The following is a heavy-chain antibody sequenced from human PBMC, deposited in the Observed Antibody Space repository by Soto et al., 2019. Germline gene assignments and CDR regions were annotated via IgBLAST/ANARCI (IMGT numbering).Heavy chain of an antibody. Sequence: EVQLVESGGGLVQPGGSLRLSCAASGFTFSSYDMHWVRQATGKGLEWVSAISTAGDTYFPGSVKGRFTISRENAKNSLYLQMNSLRAGDTAVYYCATSESGNYYSNWGQGTLVTVSS. CDR3: ATSESGNYYSN. J-gene: IGHJ4*02. CDR2: ISTAGDT. CDR1: GFTFSSYD. V-gene: IGHV3-13*04. D-gene: IGHD1-26*01.